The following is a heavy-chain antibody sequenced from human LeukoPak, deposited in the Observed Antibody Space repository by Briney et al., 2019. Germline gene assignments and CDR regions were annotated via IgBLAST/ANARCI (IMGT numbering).Heavy chain of an antibody. CDR3: ATDLSGRQDY. J-gene: IGHJ4*02. CDR2: IDEYGTTI. CDR1: GFTFSRYG. V-gene: IGHV3-74*01. D-gene: IGHD5-12*01. Sequence: GGSLRLSCEASGFTFSRYGMHWVRQAPGKGLVWVSRIDEYGTTINYADSVKGRFTISRNNAGDTLFLQMNSLRAEDTGVYYCATDLSGRQDYWGQGTLVTVSS.